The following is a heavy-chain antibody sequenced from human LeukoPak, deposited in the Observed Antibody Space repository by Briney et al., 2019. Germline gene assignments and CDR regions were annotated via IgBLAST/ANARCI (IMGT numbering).Heavy chain of an antibody. J-gene: IGHJ5*02. V-gene: IGHV3-23*01. CDR1: GFTLSSYA. CDR2: ISGGGGST. Sequence: TGGSLRLSCAASGFTLSSYAMSWVRQAPGKGLKWVSVISGGGGSTYYADSVKGRFTISRDNSKNTLYLQMNSLRAEDTAVYYCARGGQGYDLNWFDPWGQGTLVTVSS. CDR3: ARGGQGYDLNWFDP. D-gene: IGHD3-3*01.